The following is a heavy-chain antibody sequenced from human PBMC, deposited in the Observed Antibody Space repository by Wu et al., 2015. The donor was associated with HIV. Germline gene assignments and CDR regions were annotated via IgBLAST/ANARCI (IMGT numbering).Heavy chain of an antibody. CDR3: ARDATPVTTEFDY. CDR1: GYTFTGYY. Sequence: QVQLVQSGAEVRKPGASVKVSCTASGYTFTGYYMHWVRQAPGRGPEWMGWINPASGSTIYAEKFEGRVIVTRDTSINTAYMELNGLISDDTAIYYCARDATPVTTEFDYWGQGTLVTVSX. V-gene: IGHV1-2*02. CDR2: INPASGST. J-gene: IGHJ4*02. D-gene: IGHD4-17*01.